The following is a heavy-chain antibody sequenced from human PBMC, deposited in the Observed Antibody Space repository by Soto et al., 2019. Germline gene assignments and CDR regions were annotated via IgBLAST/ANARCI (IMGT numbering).Heavy chain of an antibody. CDR1: GGSISSSSYY. CDR2: IYYSGST. Sequence: QLQLQESGPGLVKPSETLSLTCTVSGGSISSSSYYWGWIRQPPGKGLEWIGSIYYSGSTYYNPSLKSRVTISVDTSKNQFSLKLSSVTAADTAVYYCARRSSGEAFDIWGQGTMVTVSS. V-gene: IGHV4-39*01. J-gene: IGHJ3*02. CDR3: ARRSSGEAFDI. D-gene: IGHD6-19*01.